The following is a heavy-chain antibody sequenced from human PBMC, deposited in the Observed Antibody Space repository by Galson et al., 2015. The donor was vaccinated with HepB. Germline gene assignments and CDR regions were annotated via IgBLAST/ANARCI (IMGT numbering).Heavy chain of an antibody. CDR2: ISSGGSSI. Sequence: LRLSCAASGFTLSDYYMSWIRQAPGKGLEWVSYISSGGSSIYYADSVKGRFTISRDNAKNSLYLQMHSLRAEDTAVYYCARDRGSRGWSYWGQGTLVTVSS. CDR1: GFTLSDYY. J-gene: IGHJ4*02. V-gene: IGHV3-11*01. D-gene: IGHD6-19*01. CDR3: ARDRGSRGWSY.